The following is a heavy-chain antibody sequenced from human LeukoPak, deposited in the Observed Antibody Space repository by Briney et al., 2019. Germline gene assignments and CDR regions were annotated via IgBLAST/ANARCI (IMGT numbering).Heavy chain of an antibody. V-gene: IGHV7-4-1*02. CDR2: INTNTGNP. Sequence: ASVKVSCKASGYTFTRYAMNWVRQAPGQGLEWMGWINTNTGNPTYAQGFTGRFVFSLDTSVSTAYLQISSLKPEDTAVYYCARAESSYGSGSYVYYYYMDVWGKGTTVTVSS. D-gene: IGHD3-10*01. J-gene: IGHJ6*03. CDR1: GYTFTRYA. CDR3: ARAESSYGSGSYVYYYYMDV.